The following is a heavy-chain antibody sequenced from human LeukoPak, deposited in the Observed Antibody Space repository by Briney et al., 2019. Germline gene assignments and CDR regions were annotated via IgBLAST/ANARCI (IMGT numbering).Heavy chain of an antibody. V-gene: IGHV3-74*01. CDR3: ARARWGGDSDY. Sequence: GSLRLSCAASGFTFSSYWMHWVRQAPGKGLVWVSRINSDGTSTSYADSVKGRFTISRDNAKNTLYLQMNSLRAEDTAVYHCARARWGGDSDYWGQGTLVTVSS. CDR2: INSDGTST. CDR1: GFTFSSYW. J-gene: IGHJ4*02. D-gene: IGHD5-24*01.